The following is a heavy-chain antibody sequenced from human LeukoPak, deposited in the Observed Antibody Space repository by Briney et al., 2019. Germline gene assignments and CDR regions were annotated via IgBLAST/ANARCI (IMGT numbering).Heavy chain of an antibody. J-gene: IGHJ3*02. V-gene: IGHV4-59*01. CDR2: IYYSGST. CDR3: ARDRTSAPNTNDI. Sequence: SETLSLTCTVSGGSISSYYWSWIRQPPGKGLEWIGYIYYSGSTNYNPSLKSRVTISVDTSKNQFSLKLSSVTAADTAVYYCARDRTSAPNTNDIWGQGTMVVVSS. D-gene: IGHD2-2*01. CDR1: GGSISSYY.